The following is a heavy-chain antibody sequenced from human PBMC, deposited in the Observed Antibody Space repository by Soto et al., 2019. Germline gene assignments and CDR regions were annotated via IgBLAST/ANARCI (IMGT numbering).Heavy chain of an antibody. CDR1: GFTFGVSA. D-gene: IGHD6-19*01. V-gene: IGHV3-73*01. J-gene: IGHJ4*02. CDR2: IRSKTNSYAT. Sequence: GGSLRLSCAASGFTFGVSAMHWVRQGSGKGLEWVGHIRSKTNSYATAYAESVKGRFTISRDDSMNTAYLQMNSLKTEDTAVYFCTRQTDAVQWLVVPTDYNFDYWGQGTLVTSPQ. CDR3: TRQTDAVQWLVVPTDYNFDY.